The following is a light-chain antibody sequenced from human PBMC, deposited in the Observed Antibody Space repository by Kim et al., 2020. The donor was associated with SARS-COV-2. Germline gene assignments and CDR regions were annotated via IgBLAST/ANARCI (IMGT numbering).Light chain of an antibody. CDR3: QQYNSYSRP. J-gene: IGKJ1*01. CDR1: QSISSW. Sequence: ASVGDRVTITCRASQSISSWLAWYQQKPGKAPKLLIYKASSLESGVPSRFSGSGSGTEFTLTISSLQPDDFATYYCQQYNSYSRPFGQGTKVDIK. V-gene: IGKV1-5*03. CDR2: KAS.